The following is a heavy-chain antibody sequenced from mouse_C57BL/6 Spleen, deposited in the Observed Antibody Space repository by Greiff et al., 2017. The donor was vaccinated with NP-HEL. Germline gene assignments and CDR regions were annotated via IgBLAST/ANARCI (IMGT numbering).Heavy chain of an antibody. J-gene: IGHJ4*01. CDR3: ARRFDYDGGYAMDY. Sequence: EVKLVESGGDLVKPGGSLKLSCAASGFTFSSYGMSWVRQTPDKRLEWVATISSGGSYTYYPDSVQGRFTISRDNAKNTLYLQMSRLKSEDTAMDYCARRFDYDGGYAMDYWGQGTSVTVSS. V-gene: IGHV5-6*02. CDR1: GFTFSSYG. CDR2: ISSGGSYT. D-gene: IGHD2-4*01.